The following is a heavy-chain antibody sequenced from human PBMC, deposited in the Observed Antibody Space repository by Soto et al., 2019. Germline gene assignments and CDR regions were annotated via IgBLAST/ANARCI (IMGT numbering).Heavy chain of an antibody. CDR3: ARRGGSYYEYYYYGMDV. Sequence: GESLKISCKGSGYSFTSDWIGWVRQMPGKGLEWMGIIYPGDSDTRYSPSFQGQVTISADKSISTAYLQWSSLKASDTAMYYCARRGGSYYEYYYYGMDVWGQGTTVTVSS. CDR2: IYPGDSDT. V-gene: IGHV5-51*01. CDR1: GYSFTSDW. J-gene: IGHJ6*02. D-gene: IGHD1-26*01.